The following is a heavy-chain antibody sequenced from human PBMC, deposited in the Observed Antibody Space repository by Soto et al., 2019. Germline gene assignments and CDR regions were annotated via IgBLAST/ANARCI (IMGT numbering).Heavy chain of an antibody. CDR3: AKDLSIYSSGYYHGMDV. J-gene: IGHJ6*02. D-gene: IGHD3-22*01. V-gene: IGHV3-23*01. CDR2: ISGSGGST. Sequence: HPGGSLRLSCAASGFTFSSYAMSWVRQAPGKGLEWVSAISGSGGSTYYADSVKGRFTISRDNSKNTLYLQMNSLRAEDTAVYYCAKDLSIYSSGYYHGMDVWGQGTTVTVSS. CDR1: GFTFSSYA.